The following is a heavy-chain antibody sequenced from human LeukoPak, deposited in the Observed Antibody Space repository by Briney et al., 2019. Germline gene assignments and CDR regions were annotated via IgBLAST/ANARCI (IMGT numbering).Heavy chain of an antibody. Sequence: PSETLSLTCTVSGGSISNSSSYWGWIRQPPGKGLEWIGSIYYSGSTYYNPSLKSRITISVDTSKNQFSLKLSSVTAADTAVYYCARHSPVGIFYFDYWGQGTLVTVSS. J-gene: IGHJ4*02. D-gene: IGHD1-26*01. CDR3: ARHSPVGIFYFDY. CDR2: IYYSGST. CDR1: GGSISNSSSY. V-gene: IGHV4-39*01.